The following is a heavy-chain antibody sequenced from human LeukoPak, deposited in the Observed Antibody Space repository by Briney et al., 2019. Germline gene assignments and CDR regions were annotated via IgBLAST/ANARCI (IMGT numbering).Heavy chain of an antibody. J-gene: IGHJ5*02. CDR1: GGSISSSSYY. Sequence: SETLSLTCTVSGGSISSSSYYWGWIRQPPGKGLEWIGSIYYSGSTYYNPSLKSRVTISVDTSKNQLSLKLSSVTAADTAVYYCARVVGYSSSWYWFDPWGQGTLVTVSS. CDR3: ARVVGYSSSWYWFDP. V-gene: IGHV4-39*07. CDR2: IYYSGST. D-gene: IGHD6-13*01.